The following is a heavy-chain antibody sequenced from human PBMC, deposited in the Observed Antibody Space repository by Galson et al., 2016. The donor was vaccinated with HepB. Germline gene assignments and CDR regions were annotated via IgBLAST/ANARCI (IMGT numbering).Heavy chain of an antibody. CDR3: ARVDITGTTLYFDY. V-gene: IGHV1-3*01. J-gene: IGHJ4*02. CDR2: ISGGTGNT. D-gene: IGHD1-7*01. Sequence: SVKVSCKASGYTFTTYVMHWVRQAPGQRLEWMGWISGGTGNTKYSQNFQGRVTITRDTSASTAYMELSSLTSEATAVYYCARVDITGTTLYFDYWGQGTLVTVSS. CDR1: GYTFTTYV.